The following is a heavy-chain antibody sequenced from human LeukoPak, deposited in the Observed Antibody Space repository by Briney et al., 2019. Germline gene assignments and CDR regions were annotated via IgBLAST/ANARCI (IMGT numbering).Heavy chain of an antibody. Sequence: PSETLSLTCTVSGGSISSYYWSWIRQPAGKGLEWIGRIYTSGSTNYNPSLKSRVIISVDTSKNQFSLKLSSVTAADTAVYYCARDRGSSWSSSFDYWGQGTLVTVSS. V-gene: IGHV4-4*07. D-gene: IGHD6-13*01. J-gene: IGHJ4*02. CDR2: IYTSGST. CDR3: ARDRGSSWSSSFDY. CDR1: GGSISSYY.